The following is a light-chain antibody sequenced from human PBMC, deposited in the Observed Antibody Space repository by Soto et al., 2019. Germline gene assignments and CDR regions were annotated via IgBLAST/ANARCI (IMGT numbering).Light chain of an antibody. CDR3: SSYTSTPHVV. CDR1: SSDVGGYNY. CDR2: DVS. V-gene: IGLV2-14*03. J-gene: IGLJ2*01. Sequence: QSALTQPASVSGSPGQSITISCTGTSSDVGGYNYVSWYQHHPGIAPKLMIYDVSDRPSGVSNRFSGSKSGNTASLTISGLQAEDEADYYCSSYTSTPHVVFGGGTKLTVL.